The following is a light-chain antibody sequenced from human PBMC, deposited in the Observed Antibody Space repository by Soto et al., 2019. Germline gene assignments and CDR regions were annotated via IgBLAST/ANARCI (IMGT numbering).Light chain of an antibody. CDR3: SSYTAGGTI. CDR2: EVS. J-gene: IGLJ1*01. V-gene: IGLV2-14*01. Sequence: QSALTQPASVSWSPGQSITISCTGTSGDIGGYYYVSWYQQLPGKAPKLMISEVSNRPSGVSNRFSGPKSGNTASLTISGLQAEDEADYYCSSYTAGGTIFGTGTKVTVL. CDR1: SGDIGGYYY.